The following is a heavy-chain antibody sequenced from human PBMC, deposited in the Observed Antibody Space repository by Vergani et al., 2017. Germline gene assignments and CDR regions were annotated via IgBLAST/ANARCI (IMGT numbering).Heavy chain of an antibody. J-gene: IGHJ4*02. D-gene: IGHD6-6*01. CDR1: GFTFSSYS. Sequence: EVQLLESGGGLVQPGGSLRLSCAASGFTFSSYSMNWVRQAPGKGLEWVSSISSSSSYIYYADSVKGRFTISRDNAKNSLYLQMNSLRAEDTAVYYCARAGGIAARQGFDYWGQGTLVTVSS. CDR2: ISSSSSYI. V-gene: IGHV3-21*01. CDR3: ARAGGIAARQGFDY.